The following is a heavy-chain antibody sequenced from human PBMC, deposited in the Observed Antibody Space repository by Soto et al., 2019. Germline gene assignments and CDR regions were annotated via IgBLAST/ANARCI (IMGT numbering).Heavy chain of an antibody. Sequence: ASVKVSCKASGGTFSSYAISWVRQAPGQGLEWMGGIIPIFGTANYAQKFQGRVTITADESTSTAYMELSSLRSEDTAVYYCARLPNRGYDSSGSPNWFDPWGQGTLVTVSS. V-gene: IGHV1-69*13. CDR1: GGTFSSYA. CDR3: ARLPNRGYDSSGSPNWFDP. CDR2: IIPIFGTA. J-gene: IGHJ5*02. D-gene: IGHD3-22*01.